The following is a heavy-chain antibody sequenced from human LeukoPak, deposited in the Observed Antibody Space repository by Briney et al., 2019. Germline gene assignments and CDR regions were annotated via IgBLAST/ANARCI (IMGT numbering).Heavy chain of an antibody. CDR2: IYHSGTT. J-gene: IGHJ4*02. D-gene: IGHD3-10*01. V-gene: IGHV4-4*02. CDR3: ARHPNYYGSG. CDR1: GGSITSSTW. Sequence: PSGTLSLTCTVSGGSITSSTWWSWVRQPPGKGLEWIGQIYHSGTTNYNPSLKSRVTISVDESKNQFSLNLTSVTAADTAVYYCARHPNYYGSGWGQGVLVTVSS.